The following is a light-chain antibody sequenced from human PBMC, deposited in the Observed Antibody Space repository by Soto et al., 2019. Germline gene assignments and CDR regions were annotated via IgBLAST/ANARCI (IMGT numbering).Light chain of an antibody. V-gene: IGLV2-14*01. J-gene: IGLJ1*01. Sequence: QSALTQPASVSGSPGQSITISCTGTSTDVNGHNYVSWYQQYPGKAPKVIIYEVTNRPSGISHRFSGSKSGNTASLTISGLQAEDEADYYCCSYTSGTSVFGTGTKVTVL. CDR3: CSYTSGTSV. CDR1: STDVNGHNY. CDR2: EVT.